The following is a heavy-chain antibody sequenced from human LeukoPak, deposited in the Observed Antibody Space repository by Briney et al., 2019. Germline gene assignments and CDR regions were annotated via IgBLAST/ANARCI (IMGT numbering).Heavy chain of an antibody. CDR2: IYYSGST. D-gene: IGHD1/OR15-1a*01. J-gene: IGHJ4*02. Sequence: SETLSLTCTVSGGSISSSSYYWGWICQPPGKGLEWIGSIYYSGSTYYNPSLKSRVTISVDTSKNQFSLKLTSVTAADTAVYYCARASPNWYTNAVPLAFDYWGQGTLVTVSS. CDR1: GGSISSSSYY. V-gene: IGHV4-39*07. CDR3: ARASPNWYTNAVPLAFDY.